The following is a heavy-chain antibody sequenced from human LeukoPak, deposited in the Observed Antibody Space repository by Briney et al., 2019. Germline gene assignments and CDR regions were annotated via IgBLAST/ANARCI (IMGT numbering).Heavy chain of an antibody. D-gene: IGHD6-19*01. V-gene: IGHV3-23*01. CDR1: GFTFSSYA. CDR3: AKDQSDSSGWYIYGAFDI. CDR2: ISGSGGST. J-gene: IGHJ3*02. Sequence: GGSLRLSCAASGFTFSSYAMSWVRQAPGKGLEWVSAISGSGGSTYYADSVKGRFTISRDNSKNTLYLQMNSLRAEDTAVYYCAKDQSDSSGWYIYGAFDIWGQGTMVTVSS.